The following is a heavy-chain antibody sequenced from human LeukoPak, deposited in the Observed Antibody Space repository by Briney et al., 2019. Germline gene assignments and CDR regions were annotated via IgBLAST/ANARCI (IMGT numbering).Heavy chain of an antibody. CDR2: IKRKADGRTT. V-gene: IGHV3-15*01. D-gene: IGHD6-19*01. Sequence: PGGSLRLSRAASGFTFSNAWMTWVRQAPGKGGEWVGRIKRKADGRTTDHAAAGKVRFTISTNDSKNTLYLQMTSLKTEDTAVYYCTTDVSSDWHGLFDYWGQGTMVTVSS. CDR1: GFTFSNAW. CDR3: TTDVSSDWHGLFDY. J-gene: IGHJ4*02.